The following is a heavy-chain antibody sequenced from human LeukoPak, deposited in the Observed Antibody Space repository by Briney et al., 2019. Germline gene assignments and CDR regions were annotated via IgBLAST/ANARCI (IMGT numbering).Heavy chain of an antibody. V-gene: IGHV1-46*03. CDR1: GHTFIDYY. CDR3: ARDLTN. J-gene: IGHJ4*02. Sequence: GASVKVSCRASGHTFIDYYLHWVRQAPGQGLQWMGMVNPTAGSRAYAQDFQDRVTMTRDTSTSTVYIELYSLRSEDTAMYYCARDLTNWGQGTLVTVSS. CDR2: VNPTAGSR.